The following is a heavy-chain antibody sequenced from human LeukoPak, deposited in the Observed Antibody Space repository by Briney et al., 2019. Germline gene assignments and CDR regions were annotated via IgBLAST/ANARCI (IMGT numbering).Heavy chain of an antibody. Sequence: GGSLRLSCVGSGFMFSSYDMNWVRQAPGRGLEWLSYLTRTSSATWYADSVKGRFTIFRDNAKSSLYLQMNSLRVEDTAVYYCATGGSEYRSDWFDSWGQGTLVNVAS. D-gene: IGHD5-18*01. CDR2: LTRTSSAT. J-gene: IGHJ5*01. CDR3: ATGGSEYRSDWFDS. V-gene: IGHV3-48*01. CDR1: GFMFSSYD.